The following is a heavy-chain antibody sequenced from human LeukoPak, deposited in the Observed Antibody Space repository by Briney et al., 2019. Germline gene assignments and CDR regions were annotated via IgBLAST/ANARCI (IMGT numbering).Heavy chain of an antibody. V-gene: IGHV4-34*01. J-gene: IGHJ4*02. CDR2: INHSGST. CDR1: GGSFSGYY. CDR3: ARGLSDVY. Sequence: PSETLSLTGAVYGGSFSGYYWTWIRQPPGKGLEWIGEINHSGSTNYNPSLKSRVTISIDTSKNQSSLILNSVTAADTAVYYCARGLSDVYWGQGTLVTVSS.